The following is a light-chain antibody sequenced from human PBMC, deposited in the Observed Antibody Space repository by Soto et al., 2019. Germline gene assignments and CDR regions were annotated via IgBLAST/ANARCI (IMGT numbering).Light chain of an antibody. CDR3: KQSNTWPDT. CDR2: GAY. J-gene: IGKJ2*01. CDR1: QSVSSN. Sequence: EIVMTQSPATLSVSPGERATLSCRASQSVSSNLACYQQKHGQAPRLLFYGAYTRATGIPARFSGTGSGTDFTLTISSLQSEDFAVYYCKQSNTWPDTFGQGTKLESK. V-gene: IGKV3-15*01.